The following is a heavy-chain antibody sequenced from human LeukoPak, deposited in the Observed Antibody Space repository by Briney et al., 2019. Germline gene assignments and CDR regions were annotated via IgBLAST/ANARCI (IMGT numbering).Heavy chain of an antibody. Sequence: PGGSLRLSCAASGFTFSGYAMSWVRQAPGKGLEWVSAISGSGGSTYYADSVKGRFTISRDNSKNTLYLQMNSLRAEDTAVYYCAKSLGAAGIGSFDYWGQGTPVTVSS. V-gene: IGHV3-23*01. CDR3: AKSLGAAGIGSFDY. CDR1: GFTFSGYA. CDR2: ISGSGGST. D-gene: IGHD6-13*01. J-gene: IGHJ4*02.